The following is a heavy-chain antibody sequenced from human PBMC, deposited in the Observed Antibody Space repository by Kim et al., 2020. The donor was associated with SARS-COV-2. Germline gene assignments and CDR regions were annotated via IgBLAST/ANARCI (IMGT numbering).Heavy chain of an antibody. CDR2: INHSGST. D-gene: IGHD2-21*01. Sequence: SETLSLTCAVHGGSFSGYYWSWIRQPPGKGLEWIGEINHSGSTNYNPSLKSRVTISVDTSKNQFSLKLSSVTAADTAVYYCARGSIAGRRSFDYWGQGTLVTVSS. J-gene: IGHJ4*02. CDR3: ARGSIAGRRSFDY. V-gene: IGHV4-34*01. CDR1: GGSFSGYY.